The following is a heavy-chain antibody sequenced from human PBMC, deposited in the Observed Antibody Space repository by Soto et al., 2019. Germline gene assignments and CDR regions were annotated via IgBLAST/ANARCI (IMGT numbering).Heavy chain of an antibody. J-gene: IGHJ4*02. CDR2: IIPIFGTA. V-gene: IGHV1-69*13. Sequence: GASVKVSCKASGGTVSRYAISWVRQAPGQGLEWMGGIIPIFGTANYAQKFQGRVTITADESTSTAYVELRSLASDDAAVYYSETGVIWIGYFTVDSCAQGTRVTVYS. CDR3: ETGVIWIGYFTVDS. D-gene: IGHD3-3*01. CDR1: GGTVSRYA.